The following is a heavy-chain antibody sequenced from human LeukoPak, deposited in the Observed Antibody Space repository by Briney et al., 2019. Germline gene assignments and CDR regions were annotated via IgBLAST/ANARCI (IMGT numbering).Heavy chain of an antibody. CDR2: IYYSGST. Sequence: PSETLSLTCTVSGGSISSSSYYWGWIRQPPGKGLEWIGSIYYSGSTYYNPSLKSRVTISVDTSKNQFSLKLSSVAAADTAVYYCARRLAATHGYFDYWGQGTLVTVSS. J-gene: IGHJ4*02. D-gene: IGHD2-15*01. V-gene: IGHV4-39*07. CDR3: ARRLAATHGYFDY. CDR1: GGSISSSSYY.